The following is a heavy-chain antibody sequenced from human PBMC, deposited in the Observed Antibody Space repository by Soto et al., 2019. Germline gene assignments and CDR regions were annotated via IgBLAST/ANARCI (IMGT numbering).Heavy chain of an antibody. D-gene: IGHD6-6*01. CDR3: ATVLQLDKEYYFDY. V-gene: IGHV1-24*01. CDR1: GYTLTELS. CDR2: FDPEDGET. J-gene: IGHJ4*02. Sequence: ASVKVSCKVSGYTLTELSTHWVRQAPGKGLEWMGGFDPEDGETIYAQKFQGRVTMTEDTSTDTAYMELSSLRSEDTAVYYCATVLQLDKEYYFDYWGQGTLVTVSS.